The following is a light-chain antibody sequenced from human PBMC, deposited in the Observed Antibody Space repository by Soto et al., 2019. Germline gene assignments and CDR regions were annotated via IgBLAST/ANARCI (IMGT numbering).Light chain of an antibody. CDR3: KRYNSGPPVT. CDR1: QDINNY. V-gene: IGKV1-27*01. Sequence: DIQMTQSPSSLSASVGDRVTITCRASQDINNYLAWYQQKPGKPPKLLIYAASTLQSGVPSRFSGGGSGTDFTLTINSLQPEDVSTYYCKRYNSGPPVTFGRGTKVGV. J-gene: IGKJ3*01. CDR2: AAS.